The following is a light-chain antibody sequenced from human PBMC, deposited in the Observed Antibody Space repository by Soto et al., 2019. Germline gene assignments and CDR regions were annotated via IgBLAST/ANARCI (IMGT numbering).Light chain of an antibody. CDR2: GVF. Sequence: QSALTQPASVSGSPGQSITISCTGTSSDVGGYNYVSWYQQHPGTAPKLVIYGVFNRPSGISTRFSGSRSGNTASLTISGLQAEDEAEYYCNSYTASSTFVFGTGTKLTVL. CDR1: SSDVGGYNY. CDR3: NSYTASSTFV. J-gene: IGLJ1*01. V-gene: IGLV2-14*01.